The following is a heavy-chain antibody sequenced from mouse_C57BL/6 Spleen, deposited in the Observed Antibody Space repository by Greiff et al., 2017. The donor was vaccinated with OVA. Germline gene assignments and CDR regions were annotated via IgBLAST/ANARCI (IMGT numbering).Heavy chain of an antibody. Sequence: VQLQQPGAELVRPGSSVKLSCKASGYTFTSYWMHWVKQRPIQGLEWIGNIDPSDSETHYNQKFKDKATLTVDKSSSTAYMQLSSLTSEDAAVYYCASGPYDYERAYWGQGTLVTVSA. D-gene: IGHD2-4*01. CDR2: IDPSDSET. J-gene: IGHJ3*01. CDR3: ASGPYDYERAY. CDR1: GYTFTSYW. V-gene: IGHV1-52*01.